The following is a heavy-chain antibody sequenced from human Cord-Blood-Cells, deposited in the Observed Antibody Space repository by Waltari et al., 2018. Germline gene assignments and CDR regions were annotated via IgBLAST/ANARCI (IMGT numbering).Heavy chain of an antibody. CDR2: IYYSGST. D-gene: IGHD6-6*01. CDR3: ATQTYSSSYYFDY. CDR1: GGSVSSGSYY. Sequence: QVQLQESGPGLVKPSETLSLTCTVSGGSVSSGSYYWGWIRQPPGKGLEWIGYIYYSGSTNYNPSLKSRVTISVDTSKNQFSLKLSSVTAADTAVYYCATQTYSSSYYFDYWGQGTLVTVSS. V-gene: IGHV4-61*01. J-gene: IGHJ4*02.